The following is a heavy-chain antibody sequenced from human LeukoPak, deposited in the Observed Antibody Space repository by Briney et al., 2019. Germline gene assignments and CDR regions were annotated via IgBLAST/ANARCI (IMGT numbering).Heavy chain of an antibody. J-gene: IGHJ4*02. CDR3: ARDLRWYAPYFDY. CDR1: GGSISSGDYY. CDR2: IYYSGST. V-gene: IGHV4-30-4*08. D-gene: IGHD6-13*01. Sequence: SETLSLTCTVSGGSISSGDYYWSWIRQPPGKGLEWIGYIYYSGSTYYNPSLKSRVTISVDTSKNQFSLKLSSVTAADTAVYYCARDLRWYAPYFDYWGQGTLVTVSS.